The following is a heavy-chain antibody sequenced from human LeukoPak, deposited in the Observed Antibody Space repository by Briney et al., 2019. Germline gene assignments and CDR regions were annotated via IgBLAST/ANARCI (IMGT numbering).Heavy chain of an antibody. CDR2: IIPILGIA. J-gene: IGHJ4*02. CDR1: GGTFSSYA. D-gene: IGHD4-17*01. CDR3: ARGPLIRYLGPPDY. V-gene: IGHV1-69*04. Sequence: GASVKVSCKASGGTFSSYAISWARQAPGQGLEWMGRIIPILGIANYAQKFQGRVTITADKSTSTAYMELSSLRSEDTAVYYCARGPLIRYLGPPDYWGQGTLVTVSS.